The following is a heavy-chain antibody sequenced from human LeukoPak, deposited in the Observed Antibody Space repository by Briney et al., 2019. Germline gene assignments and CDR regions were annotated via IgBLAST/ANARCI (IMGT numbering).Heavy chain of an antibody. Sequence: ASVKVSCKASGYTFTSYDINWVRQATGRGLEWMGWMNPNSGNTGYAQKFQGRVTITRNTSISTAYMELSSLRSEDTAVYYCARGGSPLGYCSSTSCYEGDNWFDPWGQGTLVTVSS. CDR2: MNPNSGNT. CDR1: GYTFTSYD. V-gene: IGHV1-8*03. CDR3: ARGGSPLGYCSSTSCYEGDNWFDP. D-gene: IGHD2-2*01. J-gene: IGHJ5*02.